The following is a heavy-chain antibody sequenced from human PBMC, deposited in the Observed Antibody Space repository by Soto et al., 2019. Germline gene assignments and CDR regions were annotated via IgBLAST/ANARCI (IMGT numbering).Heavy chain of an antibody. Sequence: SETLSLTCAVYGESFSGYSWSWNRQPPGQELEWIGEINHSGSTNYNPSLKSRVTITLDTSTNEFSLRLSSVTAADTAVYYCARGRRDYYYNLDVWGQGTTVTVSS. J-gene: IGHJ6*02. CDR3: ARGRRDYYYNLDV. CDR1: GESFSGYS. CDR2: INHSGST. V-gene: IGHV4-34*01.